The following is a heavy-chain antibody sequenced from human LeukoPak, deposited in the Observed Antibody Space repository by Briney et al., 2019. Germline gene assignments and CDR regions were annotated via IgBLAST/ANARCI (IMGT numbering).Heavy chain of an antibody. D-gene: IGHD3-22*01. J-gene: IGHJ3*02. CDR2: INPSGGST. CDR1: GYTFTSYY. CDR3: ARVSYYYDSSGSFRDAFDI. V-gene: IGHV1-46*01. Sequence: GASVKVSCKASGYTFTSYYMHWVRQAPGQGLEWMGIINPSGGSTSYARKFQGRVTMTRDTSTSTVYMELSSLRSEDTAVYYCARVSYYYDSSGSFRDAFDIWGQGTMVTVSS.